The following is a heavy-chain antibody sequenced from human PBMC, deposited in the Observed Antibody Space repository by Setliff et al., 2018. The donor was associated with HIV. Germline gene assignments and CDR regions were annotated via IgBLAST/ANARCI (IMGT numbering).Heavy chain of an antibody. J-gene: IGHJ5*02. CDR1: GGSISSSSSY. CDR3: ARQGYIYGYPLNWFDP. V-gene: IGHV4-39*01. Sequence: PSETLSLTCIVSGGSISSSSSYWGWIRLPPGKGLEWIGSMYYSGNTYYNPSLKGRVTISLDTSKTQLSLRLNSVTAADTAFYYCARQGYIYGYPLNWFDPWGQGTLVTVSS. CDR2: MYYSGNT. D-gene: IGHD5-18*01.